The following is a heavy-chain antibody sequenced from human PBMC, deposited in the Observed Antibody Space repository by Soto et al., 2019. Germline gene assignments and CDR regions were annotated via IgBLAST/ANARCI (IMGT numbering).Heavy chain of an antibody. Sequence: VSVKVSCQTAGYTITSYGISWVRQAPGQGLEWMGWISAYNGNTNYAQKLQGRVTMTTDTSTSTAYMELRSLRSDDTAVYYCARGGDGARYCSSTSCSPYYYYYMDVWGKGTTVTVSS. J-gene: IGHJ6*03. V-gene: IGHV1-18*01. CDR3: ARGGDGARYCSSTSCSPYYYYYMDV. D-gene: IGHD2-2*01. CDR1: GYTITSYG. CDR2: ISAYNGNT.